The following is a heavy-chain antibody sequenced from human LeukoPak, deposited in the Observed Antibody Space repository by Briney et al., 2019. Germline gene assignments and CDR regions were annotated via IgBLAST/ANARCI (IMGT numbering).Heavy chain of an antibody. CDR1: GYTFTNYY. CDR3: ARGSCCDRSCYEGFT. D-gene: IGHD2-2*01. V-gene: IGHV1-46*01. J-gene: IGHJ3*01. CDR2: INPSGGST. Sequence: ASVKVSCKASGYTFTNYYMHWVRQAPGQGLEWMGVINPSGGSTTYAQNFQGRVTMTRDTSTSTVYMEVSSLRSEDTAVYYCARGSCCDRSCYEGFTWGQGTMVTVSS.